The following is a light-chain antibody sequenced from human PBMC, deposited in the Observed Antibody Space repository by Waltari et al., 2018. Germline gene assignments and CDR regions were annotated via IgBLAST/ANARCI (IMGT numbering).Light chain of an antibody. J-gene: IGLJ2*01. CDR3: AAWDDSLSPNVV. CDR2: RNN. Sequence: QSVLTQAPSVSGTPGQRVTVSCSGSSSNIGSKYVYWYQQLPGTAPKLLIYRNNRLSSGVPCRSSGSKSGTSASLAISGLRSEDEADYYCAAWDDSLSPNVVFGGGTKLTVL. CDR1: SSNIGSKY. V-gene: IGLV1-47*01.